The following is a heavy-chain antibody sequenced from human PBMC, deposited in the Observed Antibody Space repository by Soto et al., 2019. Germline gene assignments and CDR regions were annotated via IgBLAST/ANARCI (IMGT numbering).Heavy chain of an antibody. CDR3: ARGGGTANYYYYMDV. V-gene: IGHV3-48*01. CDR1: GFTFSSYS. Sequence: GGSLRLSCAASGFTFSSYSMNWVRQAPGKGLEWVSYISSSSSTIYYADSVKGRFTISRDNAKNSLYLQMNSLRAEDTAVYYCARGGGTANYYYYMDVWGKGTTVTVSS. J-gene: IGHJ6*03. D-gene: IGHD1-1*01. CDR2: ISSSSSTI.